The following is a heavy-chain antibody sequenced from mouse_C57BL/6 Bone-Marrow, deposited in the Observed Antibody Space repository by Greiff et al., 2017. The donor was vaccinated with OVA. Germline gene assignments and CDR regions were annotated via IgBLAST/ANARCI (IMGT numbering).Heavy chain of an antibody. CDR3: ARASTAPYYFDY. J-gene: IGHJ2*01. CDR2: IDPSDSYT. V-gene: IGHV1-69*01. CDR1: GYTFTSYW. Sequence: QVQLQQPGAELVMPGASVKLSCKASGYTFTSYWMHWVKQRPGQGLEWIGEIDPSDSYTNYNQKFKGKATLTVDKSSSTAYMQLSSLTSEDSAVYYCARASTAPYYFDYWGQGTTLTVAS. D-gene: IGHD1-2*01.